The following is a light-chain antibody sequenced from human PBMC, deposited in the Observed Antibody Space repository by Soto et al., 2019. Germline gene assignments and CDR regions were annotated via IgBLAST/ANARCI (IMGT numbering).Light chain of an antibody. V-gene: IGLV2-14*01. CDR3: NSLSAAGTSYV. CDR2: EVS. J-gene: IGLJ1*01. Sequence: QSALTQPASVSGSPGQSIAISCTGTSSDVGSHNHVSWYQQYPGKAPKLMIYEVSNRPSGVSTRFSGSKSGSTASLTISGLQAEDEADYYCNSLSAAGTSYVFGTGTKVTVL. CDR1: SSDVGSHNH.